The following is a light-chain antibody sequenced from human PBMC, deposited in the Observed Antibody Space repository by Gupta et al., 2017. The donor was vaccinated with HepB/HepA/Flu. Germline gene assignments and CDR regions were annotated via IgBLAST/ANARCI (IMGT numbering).Light chain of an antibody. CDR3: ATWDSSMTSVV. J-gene: IGLJ2*01. V-gene: IGLV1-51*02. CDR1: SSNIGNNY. Sequence: QSVLPQPPSVSASPRQKVTISCSGISSNIGNNYVSWYQPLPGTAPKLVIYENNKRPAGIPDRFSGSKSGTSATLDITGLQTGDEATYYCATWDSSMTSVVFGGGTKLTVL. CDR2: ENN.